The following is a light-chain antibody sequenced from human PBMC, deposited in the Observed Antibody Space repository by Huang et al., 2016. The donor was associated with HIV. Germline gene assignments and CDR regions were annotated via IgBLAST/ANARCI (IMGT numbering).Light chain of an antibody. CDR3: MQGTHWPPIT. CDR1: QSLVHRDGNTY. V-gene: IGKV2-30*02. Sequence: DVVMTQSPLSLSVTPGQPASISCRSSQSLVHRDGNTYLTWFQQRPGQSPRRLIYKVSDRDSGVPDRFSGSGSATDFTLKISRVEAEDVGLYFGMQGTHWPPITFGQGTRLEIK. J-gene: IGKJ5*01. CDR2: KVS.